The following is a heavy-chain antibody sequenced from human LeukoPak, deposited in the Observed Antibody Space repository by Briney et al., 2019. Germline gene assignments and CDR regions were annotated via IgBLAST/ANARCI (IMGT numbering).Heavy chain of an antibody. Sequence: GGSLRLSCAASGFTFSSYAMHWVRQAPGKGLEYVSVISSNGGSTYYADSVKGRFTISRDNSKNTLYLQMNSLKTEDTAVYYCTTLDCSTSTCNLNYWGQGTLVTVSS. D-gene: IGHD2-2*01. V-gene: IGHV3-64*02. CDR3: TTLDCSTSTCNLNY. J-gene: IGHJ4*02. CDR1: GFTFSSYA. CDR2: ISSNGGST.